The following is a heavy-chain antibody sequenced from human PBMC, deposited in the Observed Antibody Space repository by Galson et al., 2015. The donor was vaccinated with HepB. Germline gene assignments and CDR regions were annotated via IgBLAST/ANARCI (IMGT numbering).Heavy chain of an antibody. CDR3: ARPTRTRSSGFDYYYYGMDV. D-gene: IGHD6-19*01. Sequence: SLRLSCAASGFTFSSYSMNWVRQAPGKGLEWVSSISSSSSYIYYADSVKGRFTISRDNAKNSLYLQMNSLRAEDTAVYYCARPTRTRSSGFDYYYYGMDVWGQGTTVTVSS. CDR2: ISSSSSYI. J-gene: IGHJ6*02. CDR1: GFTFSSYS. V-gene: IGHV3-21*01.